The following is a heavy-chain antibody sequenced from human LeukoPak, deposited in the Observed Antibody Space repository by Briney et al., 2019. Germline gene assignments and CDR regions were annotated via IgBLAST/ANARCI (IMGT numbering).Heavy chain of an antibody. CDR3: ARDLSSGWFDY. J-gene: IGHJ5*01. V-gene: IGHV1-18*01. Sequence: GASVKVSCKASGYTFTSYGISWVRQAPGQGREWMGWISAYNGNTNYAQKLQGRVTIITETSTSTAYMELRSLRSDDTAVYYCARDLSSGWFDYWGQGTLVTVSS. CDR1: GYTFTSYG. D-gene: IGHD6-19*01. CDR2: ISAYNGNT.